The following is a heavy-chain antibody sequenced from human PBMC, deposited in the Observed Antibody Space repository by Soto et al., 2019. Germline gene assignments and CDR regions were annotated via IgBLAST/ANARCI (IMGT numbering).Heavy chain of an antibody. D-gene: IGHD3-16*01. CDR2: IKPDGSAT. J-gene: IGHJ4*02. Sequence: GGSLRLSCATSDFTFRNYWMNWVRQAPGKGLEWVANIKPDGSATNYVDSVKGRFTISRDNVRNSVSLQMNSLRVGDTAVYFCFGGNGGPQWGQGNLVTVSS. CDR1: DFTFRNYW. V-gene: IGHV3-7*03. CDR3: FGGNGGPQ.